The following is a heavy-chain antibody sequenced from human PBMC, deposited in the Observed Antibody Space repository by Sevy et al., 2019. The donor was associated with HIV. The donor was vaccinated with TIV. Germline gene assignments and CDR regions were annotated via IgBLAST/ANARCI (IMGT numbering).Heavy chain of an antibody. CDR1: GIIFTTSG. CDR3: AKDLTRYNGMDV. J-gene: IGHJ6*02. CDR2: ISYDGRNK. V-gene: IGHV3-30*18. Sequence: GGSLRLSCAVSGIIFTTSGMHWVRQAPGKGLEWVAVISYDGRNKFYGDSVKGRFTISKDNPKNILYLQMNSLRAEDTAVYYYAKDLTRYNGMDVWGQGTMVTVSS. D-gene: IGHD1-20*01.